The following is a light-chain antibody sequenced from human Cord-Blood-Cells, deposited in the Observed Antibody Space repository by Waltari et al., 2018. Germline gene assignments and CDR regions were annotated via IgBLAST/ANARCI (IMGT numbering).Light chain of an antibody. V-gene: IGLV1-44*01. Sequence: QSVLTQPPSASGTPGQRVTISCSGSSSNIGSNTVNWSQQPPGTAPKLLIYSNNQRPSGVPDRFSGSKSGTSASLAISGLQSEDEADYYCAAWDDSLNGPYVVFGGGTKLTVL. CDR2: SNN. CDR3: AAWDDSLNGPYVV. J-gene: IGLJ2*01. CDR1: SSNIGSNT.